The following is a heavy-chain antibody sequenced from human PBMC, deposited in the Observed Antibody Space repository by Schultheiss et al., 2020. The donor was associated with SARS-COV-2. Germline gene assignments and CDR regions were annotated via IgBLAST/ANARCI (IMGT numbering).Heavy chain of an antibody. J-gene: IGHJ3*02. Sequence: SETLSLTCTVSGGSISSYYWSWIRQPPGKGLEWIGYIYYSGSTNYNPSLKSRVTISVDTSKNQFSLKLSSVTAADTAVYYCAPQQYYYDSSGYYYVAAFDIWGQGTMVTVSS. CDR3: APQQYYYDSSGYYYVAAFDI. V-gene: IGHV4-59*08. D-gene: IGHD3-22*01. CDR1: GGSISSYY. CDR2: IYYSGST.